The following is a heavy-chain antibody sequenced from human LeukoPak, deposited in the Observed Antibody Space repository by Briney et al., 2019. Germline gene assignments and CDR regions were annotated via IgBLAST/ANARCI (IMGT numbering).Heavy chain of an antibody. Sequence: SETLSLTCAVYGGSLSGYYWSWIRQPPGKGLEWIGEINHSGSTNYNPSLKSRVTISVDTSKNQFSLKLSSVTAADTAVYYCARGGGYSYGYGLDYWGQGTLVTVSS. CDR2: INHSGST. J-gene: IGHJ4*02. D-gene: IGHD5-18*01. V-gene: IGHV4-34*01. CDR3: ARGGGYSYGYGLDY. CDR1: GGSLSGYY.